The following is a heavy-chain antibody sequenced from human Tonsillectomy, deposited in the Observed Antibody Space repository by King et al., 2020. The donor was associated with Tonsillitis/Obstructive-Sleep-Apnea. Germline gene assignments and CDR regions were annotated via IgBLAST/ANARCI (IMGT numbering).Heavy chain of an antibody. CDR3: ARAPWGSYAFDI. CDR2: INHSGNT. Sequence: QLQQWGAGLLKPSETLSLTCAVYGGSFSGYYWSWIRQPPGKGLEWIGEINHSGNTNYNPSLKSRVTISGDTSKKQFSLKLNSVSAADTAVYYCARAPWGSYAFDIWGQETMVTASS. D-gene: IGHD1-26*01. CDR1: GGSFSGYY. J-gene: IGHJ3*02. V-gene: IGHV4-34*01.